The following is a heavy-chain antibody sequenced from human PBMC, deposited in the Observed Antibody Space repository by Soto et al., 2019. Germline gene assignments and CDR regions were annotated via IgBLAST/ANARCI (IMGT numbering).Heavy chain of an antibody. D-gene: IGHD6-19*01. CDR3: VRHAPYRSGWANRNDY. CDR1: GGSISSYY. J-gene: IGHJ4*02. V-gene: IGHV4-59*08. CDR2: IHHSGRA. Sequence: PSETLSLTCTVSGGSISSYYLSWIRPHPGKGLEWIGYIHHSGRANYNPSLKSRLTISVDTSKNQFSLKVRSVTAADTALYYCVRHAPYRSGWANRNDYWGQGTLVTVSS.